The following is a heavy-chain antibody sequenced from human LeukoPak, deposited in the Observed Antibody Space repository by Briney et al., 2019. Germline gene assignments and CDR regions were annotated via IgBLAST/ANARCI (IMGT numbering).Heavy chain of an antibody. CDR2: VHYSDNS. J-gene: IGHJ3*02. Sequence: SETLSLTCTVSGGSISTHYWSWIRQPPGKGLEWIAYVHYSDNSNYNPSLKSRVTISLGTSKNQFSLKLSSVTAADTGVYYCARDRRWEQVHAFDIWGRGTMVSVSS. CDR3: ARDRRWEQVHAFDI. CDR1: GGSISTHY. D-gene: IGHD5-24*01. V-gene: IGHV4-59*11.